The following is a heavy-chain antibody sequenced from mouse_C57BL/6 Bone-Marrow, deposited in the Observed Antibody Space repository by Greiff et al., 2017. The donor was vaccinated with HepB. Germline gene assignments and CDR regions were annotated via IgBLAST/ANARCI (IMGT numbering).Heavy chain of an antibody. J-gene: IGHJ2*01. CDR3: ARGDTTVGFDY. V-gene: IGHV3-6*01. Sequence: EVKLMESGPGLVKPSQSLSLTCSVTGYSITSGYYWNWIRQFPGNKLEWMGYISYDGSNNYNPSLKNRISITRDTSKNQFFLKLNSVTTEDTATYYCARGDTTVGFDYWGQGTTLTVSS. CDR1: GYSITSGYY. D-gene: IGHD1-1*01. CDR2: ISYDGSN.